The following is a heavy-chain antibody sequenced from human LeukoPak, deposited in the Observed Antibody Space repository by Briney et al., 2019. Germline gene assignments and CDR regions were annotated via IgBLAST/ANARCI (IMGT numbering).Heavy chain of an antibody. D-gene: IGHD5-24*01. CDR2: IRSKAYGGTT. CDR3: TRDLEEMATIQSFDY. CDR1: GFTFGDYA. J-gene: IGHJ4*02. Sequence: GGSLRLSCTASGFTFGDYAMSWFRQAPGKGLEWVGFIRSKAYGGTTEYAASVKGRFTISRDDSKSIAYLQMNSLKTEDTAVYYCTRDLEEMATIQSFDYWGQGTLVTVSS. V-gene: IGHV3-49*03.